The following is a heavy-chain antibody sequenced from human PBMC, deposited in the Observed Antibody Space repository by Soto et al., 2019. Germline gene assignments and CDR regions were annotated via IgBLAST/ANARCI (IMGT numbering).Heavy chain of an antibody. D-gene: IGHD5-12*01. CDR3: ARTVASDYCGYDHRFDS. CDR1: GYSFSSYW. V-gene: IGHV5-51*01. J-gene: IGHJ4*02. Sequence: LKISCKGSGYSFSSYWIGWERQMPGKRLEWMEIIYPGDSDTKSGTAFQGKVTISADKYISTAYLQWGSLKASDTAMYYCARTVASDYCGYDHRFDSWGQGTLVTVSS. CDR2: IYPGDSDT.